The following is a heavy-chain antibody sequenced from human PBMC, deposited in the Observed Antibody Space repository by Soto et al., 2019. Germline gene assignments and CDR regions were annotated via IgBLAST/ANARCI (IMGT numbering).Heavy chain of an antibody. Sequence: EVQLLESGGGLVQPGESLRLSCAASGFTFSSYAMSWVRQAPGKGLEWVSGFRSGGDDDTTYYADSVRGRFTISRDNSKNTLFLQMNSLRAEDTAIYYCAKKVNSGSGSQFFDYWGQGTLVTVSS. CDR3: AKKVNSGSGSQFFDY. CDR2: FRSGGDDDTT. CDR1: GFTFSSYA. D-gene: IGHD3-10*01. J-gene: IGHJ4*02. V-gene: IGHV3-23*01.